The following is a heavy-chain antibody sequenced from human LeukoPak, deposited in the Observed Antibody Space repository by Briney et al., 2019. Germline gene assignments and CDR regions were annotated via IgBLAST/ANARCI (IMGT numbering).Heavy chain of an antibody. Sequence: GGSLRLSCAASGFTFSSYAMHWVRQAPGKGLEWVAVISYDGSNKYYADSVKGRFTISRDNSKNTLYLQMNSLRAEDTAVYYCARDGYGSGSYFSAYWGQGTLVTVSS. CDR3: ARDGYGSGSYFSAY. J-gene: IGHJ4*02. D-gene: IGHD3-10*01. V-gene: IGHV3-30-3*01. CDR2: ISYDGSNK. CDR1: GFTFSSYA.